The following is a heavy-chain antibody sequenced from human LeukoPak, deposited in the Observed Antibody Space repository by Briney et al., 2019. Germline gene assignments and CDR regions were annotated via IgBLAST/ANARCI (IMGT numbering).Heavy chain of an antibody. Sequence: ASVEVSCKASGYTFTGYYMHWVRQAPGQGLESMGWINPNSGGTNYAQKFQGRVTMTRDTSISTAYMELSRLRSDDTAVYYCAKGDSSSVPQKGPDYWGQGTRVTVSS. CDR2: INPNSGGT. D-gene: IGHD6-13*01. CDR3: AKGDSSSVPQKGPDY. CDR1: GYTFTGYY. J-gene: IGHJ4*02. V-gene: IGHV1-2*02.